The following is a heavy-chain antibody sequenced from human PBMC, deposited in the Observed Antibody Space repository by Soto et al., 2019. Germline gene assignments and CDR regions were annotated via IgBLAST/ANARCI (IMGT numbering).Heavy chain of an antibody. J-gene: IGHJ3*02. Sequence: SETLSLTCTVSGGSISSYYWSWIRQPPGKGLEWIGYIYYSGSTNYNPSLKSRVTISVDTSKNQFSLKLSSVAAADTAVYYCAREVENYVPDAFDIWGQGTMVTVSS. CDR2: IYYSGST. CDR1: GGSISSYY. V-gene: IGHV4-59*01. D-gene: IGHD1-7*01. CDR3: AREVENYVPDAFDI.